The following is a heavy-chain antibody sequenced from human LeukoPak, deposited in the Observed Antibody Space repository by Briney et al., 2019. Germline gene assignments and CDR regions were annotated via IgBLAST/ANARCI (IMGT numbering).Heavy chain of an antibody. V-gene: IGHV1-2*02. J-gene: IGHJ4*02. CDR3: AAVDQWLAYDY. CDR2: INPNTGGT. Sequence: ASVKVSCKASGYSFTGYYIHWVRQAPGQGLEWMGWINPNTGGTNFAQKFQGRVTMTRDTSITTTHMELSSLRSDDTAVYYCAAVDQWLAYDYWGQGTLVTVSS. D-gene: IGHD6-19*01. CDR1: GYSFTGYY.